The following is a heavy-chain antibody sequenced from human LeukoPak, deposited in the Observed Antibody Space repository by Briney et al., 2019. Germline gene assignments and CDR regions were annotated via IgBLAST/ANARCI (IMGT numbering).Heavy chain of an antibody. V-gene: IGHV1-69*04. D-gene: IGHD5-18*01. Sequence: SVKVSCKASGGIFSSYAISWVRQAPGQGLEWMGRIIPILGIANYAQKFQGRVTITADKSTSTAYMELSSLRSEDTAVYYCARDPPRRDIAMDHRIDYWGQGTLVTVSS. CDR1: GGIFSSYA. CDR2: IIPILGIA. CDR3: ARDPPRRDIAMDHRIDY. J-gene: IGHJ4*02.